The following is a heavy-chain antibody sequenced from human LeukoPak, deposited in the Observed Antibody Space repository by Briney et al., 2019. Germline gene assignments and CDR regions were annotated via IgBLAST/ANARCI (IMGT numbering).Heavy chain of an antibody. V-gene: IGHV3-21*01. Sequence: GGSLRLSCAASGFTFSSYSMNWVRQAPGKGLEWVSSISSSSSYIYYADSVKGRFTISRDNAENSLYLQMNSLRAEDTAVYYCARASTTVTPNWFDPWGQGTLVTVSS. J-gene: IGHJ5*02. D-gene: IGHD4-11*01. CDR2: ISSSSSYI. CDR1: GFTFSSYS. CDR3: ARASTTVTPNWFDP.